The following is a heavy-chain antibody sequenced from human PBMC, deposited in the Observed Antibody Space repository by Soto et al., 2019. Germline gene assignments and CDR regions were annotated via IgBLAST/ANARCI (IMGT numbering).Heavy chain of an antibody. CDR2: INSDGSST. D-gene: IGHD6-13*01. Sequence: GGSLRLSCAASGFTFSSYWMHWVRQAPGKGLVWVSRINSDGSSTSYADSVKGRFTISRANAKNTLYLQMNSLRAEDTAVYYCARDHGIAAAGPGMDVWGQGTTVTVSS. V-gene: IGHV3-74*01. J-gene: IGHJ6*02. CDR1: GFTFSSYW. CDR3: ARDHGIAAAGPGMDV.